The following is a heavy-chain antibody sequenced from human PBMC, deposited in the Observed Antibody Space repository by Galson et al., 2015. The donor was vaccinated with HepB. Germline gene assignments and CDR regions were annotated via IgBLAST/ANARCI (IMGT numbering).Heavy chain of an antibody. CDR1: GFTFRSDW. V-gene: IGHV3-74*01. CDR3: TRGPYNIYGMFEN. D-gene: IGHD1-1*01. Sequence: SLRLSCAASGFTFRSDWIHWVRQAPGKGLMWLSRISGDGRATTYADSVKGRFTISRDNAKNTAFLQMSSLRAEDTADYYCTRGPYNIYGMFENWGQGALVIVSS. J-gene: IGHJ1*01. CDR2: ISGDGRAT.